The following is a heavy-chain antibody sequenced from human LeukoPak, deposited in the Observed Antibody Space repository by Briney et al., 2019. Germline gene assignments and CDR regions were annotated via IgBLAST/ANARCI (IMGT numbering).Heavy chain of an antibody. V-gene: IGHV3-73*01. J-gene: IGHJ4*02. Sequence: PGGSLRLSCAASGFTFSGSAMHWVRQASGKGLEWVGRIRSKANSYATAYAASMKGRFTISRDDSKNTAYLQMNSLKTEDTAVYYCTPVYGGYDRGFDYWGQGTLVTVSS. D-gene: IGHD5-12*01. CDR3: TPVYGGYDRGFDY. CDR1: GFTFSGSA. CDR2: IRSKANSYAT.